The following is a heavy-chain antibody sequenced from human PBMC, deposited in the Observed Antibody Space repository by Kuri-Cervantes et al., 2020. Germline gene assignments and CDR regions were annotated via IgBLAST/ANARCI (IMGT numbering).Heavy chain of an antibody. J-gene: IGHJ5*02. CDR2: ISGADPGT. CDR1: GFSFNTYA. D-gene: IGHD6-25*01. CDR3: AKDYSGAIFALNNWFDP. Sequence: GGSLRLSCAASGFSFNTYAMSWVRQAPGRGLEWVSAISGADPGTYHADSVKGRFTISRDNSKNTLYLQMNSLRAEDTAIYYCAKDYSGAIFALNNWFDPWGQGTLVTVSS. V-gene: IGHV3-23*01.